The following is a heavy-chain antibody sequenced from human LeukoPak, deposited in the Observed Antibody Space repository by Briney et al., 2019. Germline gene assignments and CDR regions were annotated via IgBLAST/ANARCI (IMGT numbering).Heavy chain of an antibody. V-gene: IGHV4-4*07. J-gene: IGHJ4*02. CDR3: ARYRQDSSGQFDY. CDR2: INTSGST. D-gene: IGHD3-22*01. CDR1: GGSISSYY. Sequence: AETLSLTCTVSGGSISSYYWNWIRQPAGKGLEWIGRINTSGSTTYNPSLKSRITMSVDTSNNQFSLKLSSVPAADTAVYYCARYRQDSSGQFDYWGQGTLVTVSS.